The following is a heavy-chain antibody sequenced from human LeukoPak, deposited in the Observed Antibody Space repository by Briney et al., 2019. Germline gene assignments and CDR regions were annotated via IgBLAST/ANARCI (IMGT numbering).Heavy chain of an antibody. CDR2: ITGSYESI. Sequence: GGSLRLSCAASGFTFSTHAMSWVRQAPGKGLEWVSSITGSYESIYYADSVKGRFTISRDNSKNTLYLQMNSLRAEDTAVYHCAKFWGFCAESSCYTADYWGQGTLVTVSS. CDR1: GFTFSTHA. V-gene: IGHV3-23*01. CDR3: AKFWGFCAESSCYTADY. D-gene: IGHD2-2*02. J-gene: IGHJ4*02.